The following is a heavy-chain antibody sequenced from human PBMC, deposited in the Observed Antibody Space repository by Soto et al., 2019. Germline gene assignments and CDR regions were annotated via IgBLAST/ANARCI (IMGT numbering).Heavy chain of an antibody. D-gene: IGHD2-2*01. V-gene: IGHV3-23*01. CDR1: GFTFSSYA. J-gene: IGHJ6*02. CDR3: AKGADCSSTSCYPEEYYYYGMDV. Sequence: PGGSLRLSCAASGFTFSSYAMSWVRQAPGKGLEWVSAISGSGGSTYYADSVKGRFTISRDNSKNTLYLQMNSLRAEDTAVYYCAKGADCSSTSCYPEEYYYYGMDVWGQGTTGTVSS. CDR2: ISGSGGST.